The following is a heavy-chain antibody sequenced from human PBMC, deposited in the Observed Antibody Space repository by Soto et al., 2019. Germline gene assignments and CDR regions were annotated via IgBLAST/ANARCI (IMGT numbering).Heavy chain of an antibody. CDR1: GGSISSGGYY. D-gene: IGHD2-8*01. V-gene: IGHV4-31*03. CDR3: AREGRDCTNGVCYYNWFDP. Sequence: SETLSLTCTVSGGSISSGGYYWSWIRQHPGKGLEWIGYIYYSGSTYYNPSLKSRVTISVDTSKNQFSLKLSSVTAADTAVYYCAREGRDCTNGVCYYNWFDPWGQGTLVTVSS. J-gene: IGHJ5*02. CDR2: IYYSGST.